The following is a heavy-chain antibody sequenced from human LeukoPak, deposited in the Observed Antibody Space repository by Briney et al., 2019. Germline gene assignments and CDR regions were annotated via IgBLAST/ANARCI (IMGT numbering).Heavy chain of an antibody. CDR3: AKDQRWELPHYFDC. CDR1: GLTFSSYA. J-gene: IGHJ4*02. V-gene: IGHV3-23*01. Sequence: GGSLRLSCAASGLTFSSYAMSWVRQAPGKGLEWVSSISGSGVSTYYADSVKGRFTISRDNFKNTLYLQMNSLRAEDTAVYYCAKDQRWELPHYFDCWGQGTLVTVSS. CDR2: ISGSGVST. D-gene: IGHD1-26*01.